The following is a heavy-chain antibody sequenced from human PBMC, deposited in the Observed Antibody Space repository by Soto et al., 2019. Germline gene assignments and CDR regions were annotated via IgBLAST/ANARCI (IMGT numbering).Heavy chain of an antibody. V-gene: IGHV3-15*01. Sequence: GGSLRLSCAASGFTFSNAWMSWVRQAPGKGLEWVGRIKSKTDGGTTDYAAPVKGRFTISRDDSKNTLYLQMNSLKTEDTAVYYCTTGAYYYDSSGYYYADYFDYWGQGTLVNAPQ. J-gene: IGHJ4*02. D-gene: IGHD3-22*01. CDR3: TTGAYYYDSSGYYYADYFDY. CDR2: IKSKTDGGTT. CDR1: GFTFSNAW.